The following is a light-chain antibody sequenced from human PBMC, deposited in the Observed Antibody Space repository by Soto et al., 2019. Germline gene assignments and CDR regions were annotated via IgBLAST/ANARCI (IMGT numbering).Light chain of an antibody. Sequence: QSVLTQPASVSGSPGQSITISCTGTSSDVGGYNYVSWYQYHPGKAPKLMIYEVTNRPSGVSIRFSGSKSGTTASLTISGLQAEDEADYYCLSFTSSFTDIFGTGTKVTVL. CDR1: SSDVGGYNY. V-gene: IGLV2-14*01. J-gene: IGLJ1*01. CDR3: LSFTSSFTDI. CDR2: EVT.